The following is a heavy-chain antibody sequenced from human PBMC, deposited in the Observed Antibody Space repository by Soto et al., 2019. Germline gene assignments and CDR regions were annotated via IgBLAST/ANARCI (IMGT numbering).Heavy chain of an antibody. CDR3: AQRPRGYSYHFEY. D-gene: IGHD5-18*01. CDR2: IYWDDDE. Sequence: QITLKESGPTLVKPTQTLTLTCTFSGFSLSTRGVGVGWFRQPPGKALEWLALIYWDDDEGYSPSLKSRLTIPQDTSKNPVVPTMTNMDPVDTAQYYCAQRPRGYSYHFEYWGQGTLVTVSS. J-gene: IGHJ4*02. CDR1: GFSLSTRGVG. V-gene: IGHV2-5*02.